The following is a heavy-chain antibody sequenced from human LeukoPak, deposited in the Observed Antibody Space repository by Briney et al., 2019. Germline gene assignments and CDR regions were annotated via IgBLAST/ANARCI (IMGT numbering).Heavy chain of an antibody. CDR2: IYYSGST. CDR1: GLTFNNAW. CDR3: ARQGPLTTAVTTRTNPFDY. Sequence: GSLRLSCAASGLTFNNAWMSWIRQPPGKGLEWIGYIYYSGSTSYNPSLKSRVTISVDTSKNQFSLKLNSVTAADTAVYYCARQGPLTTAVTTRTNPFDYWGQGTLVTVSS. J-gene: IGHJ4*02. D-gene: IGHD4-11*01. V-gene: IGHV4-59*08.